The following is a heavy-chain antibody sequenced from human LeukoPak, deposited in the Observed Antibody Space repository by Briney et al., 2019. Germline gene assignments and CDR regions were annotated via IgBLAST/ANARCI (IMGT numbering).Heavy chain of an antibody. V-gene: IGHV3-30*02. CDR2: IRYDGSNK. Sequence: GGSLRLSCAASGFTFSSYGMHWVRQAPGKGLEWVAFIRYDGSNKYYADSVKGRFTISRDNAKNSLYLQMNSLRAEDTSVYYCAALYCSSTSCNGDFDYWGQGTLVTVSS. CDR3: AALYCSSTSCNGDFDY. J-gene: IGHJ4*02. D-gene: IGHD2-2*01. CDR1: GFTFSSYG.